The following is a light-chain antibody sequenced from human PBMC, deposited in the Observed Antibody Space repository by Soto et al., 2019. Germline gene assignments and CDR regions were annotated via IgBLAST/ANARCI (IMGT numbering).Light chain of an antibody. J-gene: IGKJ4*01. CDR1: QSVSTY. V-gene: IGKV3-11*01. CDR3: QQRSNWPLT. Sequence: EIVLTQSPATLSLSPGERATLSCRARQSVSTYLAWYQQKPGQAPRQLIYDASNRAAGIPARFSGSGSGTDFTLTISSLEPEDFAVYYCQQRSNWPLTFGGGTKVEIK. CDR2: DAS.